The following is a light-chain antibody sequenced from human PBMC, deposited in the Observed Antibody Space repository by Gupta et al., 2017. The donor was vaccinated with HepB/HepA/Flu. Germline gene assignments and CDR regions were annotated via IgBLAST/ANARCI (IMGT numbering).Light chain of an antibody. V-gene: IGKV2-28*01. J-gene: IGKJ1*01. CDR3: MQARQTPPWT. CDR1: ESLLHTNGYTY. Sequence: DIVMIQSPLSLPVTPGEPASISCRSSESLLHTNGYTYLNWYLQKPGQSPQLLIYLGSNRASGVPDRFSGSGSGTDFTLKISRGEAEDVGVYYCMQARQTPPWTFGPGTKVEIK. CDR2: LGS.